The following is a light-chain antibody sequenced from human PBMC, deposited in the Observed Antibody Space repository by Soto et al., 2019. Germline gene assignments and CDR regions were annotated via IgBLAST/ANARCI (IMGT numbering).Light chain of an antibody. CDR1: TGAVTSGHY. CDR3: LLSYSGARV. Sequence: QAVVTQEPSLTVSPGGTVTFTCGSSTGAVTSGHYPYWFQQKPGQAPRTLIYYTSNKHSWTPARFSGSLLGGKAALTLSGAQPEDEAEYYCLLSYSGARVFGGGTKVTVL. CDR2: YTS. J-gene: IGLJ2*01. V-gene: IGLV7-46*01.